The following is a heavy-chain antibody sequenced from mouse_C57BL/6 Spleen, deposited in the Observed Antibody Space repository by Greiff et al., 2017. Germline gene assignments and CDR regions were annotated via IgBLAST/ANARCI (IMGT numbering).Heavy chain of an antibody. D-gene: IGHD1-1*01. V-gene: IGHV5-17*01. J-gene: IGHJ3*01. CDR2: ISSGSSTI. Sequence: DVHLVESGGGLVKPGGSLKLSCAASGFTFSDYGMHWVRQAPEKGLEWVAYISSGSSTIYYADTVKGRFTISRDNAKNTLFLQMTSLRSEDTAMYYCARRDYGSSSWFAYWGQGTLVTVSA. CDR1: GFTFSDYG. CDR3: ARRDYGSSSWFAY.